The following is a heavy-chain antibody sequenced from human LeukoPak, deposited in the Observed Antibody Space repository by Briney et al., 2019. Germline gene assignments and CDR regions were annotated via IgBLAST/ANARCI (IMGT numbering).Heavy chain of an antibody. Sequence: GGSLRLSCAASGFTFNAYTMNWVRQAPGKGLEWVSSISSSSLYICYADSVKGRFTISRDNAKNSLYLQMNSLRAEDTAVYYCARDFSLGWYLDYWGQGTLVTVSS. CDR3: ARDFSLGWYLDY. CDR1: GFTFNAYT. CDR2: ISSSSLYI. D-gene: IGHD2-15*01. V-gene: IGHV3-21*04. J-gene: IGHJ4*02.